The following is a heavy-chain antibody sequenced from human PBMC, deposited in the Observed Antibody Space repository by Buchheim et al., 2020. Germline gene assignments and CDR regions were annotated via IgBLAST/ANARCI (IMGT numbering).Heavy chain of an antibody. CDR3: ANDYGDSLFDY. CDR1: GFTFSSYG. J-gene: IGHJ4*02. CDR2: ISYDGRNK. D-gene: IGHD4-17*01. Sequence: QVQLVESGGGVVQPGRSLRLSCAASGFTFSSYGMHWVRQAPGKGLEWVAVISYDGRNKYYAESVKGRFTISRDNSKNTLQLQMNSLRAEDTAVYYCANDYGDSLFDYWGQGTL. V-gene: IGHV3-30*18.